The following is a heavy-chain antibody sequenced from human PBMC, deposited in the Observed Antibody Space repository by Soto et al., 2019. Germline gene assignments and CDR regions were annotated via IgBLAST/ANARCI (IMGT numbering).Heavy chain of an antibody. CDR2: INHSGST. V-gene: IGHV4-34*01. Sequence: SETLSLTCAVYGGSFSGYYWSWIRQPPGKGLEWIGEINHSGSTNYNPSLKSRVTISVDTSKNQFSLKLSSVTAADTAVYYCARRPYRYDYGDYVLDYWGQGTLVTVSS. J-gene: IGHJ4*02. D-gene: IGHD4-17*01. CDR1: GGSFSGYY. CDR3: ARRPYRYDYGDYVLDY.